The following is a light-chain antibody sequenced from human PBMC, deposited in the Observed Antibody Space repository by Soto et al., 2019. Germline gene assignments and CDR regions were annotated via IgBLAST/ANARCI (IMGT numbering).Light chain of an antibody. CDR2: GNS. Sequence: SVWAQPPSXSGALGPNVNISCTWSSSNIGEGYDLHWYQQLPGTAPKRLLYGNSNRPSAVPDRFSGSKSGTSTSLDITGLQAEDEADYYCQSYDSSMSAYVFATGTKVTGL. CDR1: SSNIGEGYD. J-gene: IGLJ1*01. CDR3: QSYDSSMSAYV. V-gene: IGLV1-40*01.